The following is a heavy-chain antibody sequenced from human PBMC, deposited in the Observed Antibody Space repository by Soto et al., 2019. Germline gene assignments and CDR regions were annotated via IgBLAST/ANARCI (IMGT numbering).Heavy chain of an antibody. CDR2: IYYSGST. J-gene: IGHJ5*02. CDR3: ARAFGSYYDSSGKFDP. Sequence: SETLSLTCTVSGGSVSSGSYYWSWIRQPPGKGLEWIGYIYYSGSTNYNPSLKSRVTISVDTSKNQFSLKLSSVTAADTAVYYCARAFGSYYDSSGKFDPWGQGTLVTVSS. CDR1: GGSVSSGSYY. D-gene: IGHD3-22*01. V-gene: IGHV4-61*01.